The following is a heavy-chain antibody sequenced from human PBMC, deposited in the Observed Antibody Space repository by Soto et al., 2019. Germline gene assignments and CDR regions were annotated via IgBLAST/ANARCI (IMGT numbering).Heavy chain of an antibody. CDR2: IYYSGST. J-gene: IGHJ6*02. CDR3: ARADVDYIAGLYYHYYGMDV. D-gene: IGHD4-17*01. Sequence: SETLSLTCTVSGGSISSGDYYWSWIRQPPGKGLEWIGYIYYSGSTYYNPSLKRRVTISVDTSKTQFSLKLSSVTAADTAVYYCARADVDYIAGLYYHYYGMDVWGQGTTVTVSS. V-gene: IGHV4-30-4*01. CDR1: GGSISSGDYY.